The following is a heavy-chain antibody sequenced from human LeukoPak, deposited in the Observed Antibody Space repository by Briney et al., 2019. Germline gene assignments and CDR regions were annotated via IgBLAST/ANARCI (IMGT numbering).Heavy chain of an antibody. CDR2: IYSGGST. J-gene: IGHJ3*02. CDR1: GFTVSSNY. CDR3: ARAGTYYYDSSGYYPDAFDI. D-gene: IGHD3-22*01. Sequence: GGSLRLSCAASGFTVSSNYMSWVRQAPGKGLEWVSVIYSGGSTYYADSVKGRFTISRDNSKNPLYLQMNSLRAEDTAVYYCARAGTYYYDSSGYYPDAFDIWGQGTMVTVSS. V-gene: IGHV3-53*01.